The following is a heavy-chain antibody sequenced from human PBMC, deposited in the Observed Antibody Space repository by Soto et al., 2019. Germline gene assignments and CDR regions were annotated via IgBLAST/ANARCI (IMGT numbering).Heavy chain of an antibody. CDR1: GYTFTSYG. V-gene: IGHV1-18*01. CDR2: ISAYNGNT. CDR3: ARVRPVPAATYYYYYGMDV. J-gene: IGHJ6*02. Sequence: ASVKVSCKASGYTFTSYGISWVRQAPGQGLEWMGWISAYNGNTNYAQKLQGRVTMTTDTSTSTAYMELRSLRSDDTAVYYCARVRPVPAATYYYYYGMDVWGQGTTVTVSS. D-gene: IGHD2-2*01.